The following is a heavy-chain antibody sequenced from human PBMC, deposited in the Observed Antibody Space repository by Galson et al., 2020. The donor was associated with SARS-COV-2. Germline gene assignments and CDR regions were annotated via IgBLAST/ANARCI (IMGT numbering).Heavy chain of an antibody. J-gene: IGHJ6*02. Sequence: SETLSLTCTVSGGSISSYYWSWIRQPAGKGLEWIGRIYTSGSTNYNPSLKSRVTMSVDTSKNQFSLKLSSVTAADTAVYYCARDERGSGSYYYYYYGMDVWGQGTTVTVSS. D-gene: IGHD3-10*01. CDR1: GGSISSYY. CDR3: ARDERGSGSYYYYYYGMDV. V-gene: IGHV4-4*07. CDR2: IYTSGST.